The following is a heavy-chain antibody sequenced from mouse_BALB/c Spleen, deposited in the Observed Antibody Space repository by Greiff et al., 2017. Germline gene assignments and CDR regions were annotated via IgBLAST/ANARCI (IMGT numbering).Heavy chain of an antibody. Sequence: EVQRVESGGGLVKPGGSLKLSCAASGFAFSSYDMSWVRQTPEKRLEWVAYISSGGGSTYYPDTVKGRFTISRDNAKNTLYLQMSSLKSEDTAMYYCARHGDGYYRYAMDYWGQGTSVTGSS. CDR3: ARHGDGYYRYAMDY. CDR1: GFAFSSYD. J-gene: IGHJ4*01. D-gene: IGHD2-3*01. V-gene: IGHV5-12-1*01. CDR2: ISSGGGST.